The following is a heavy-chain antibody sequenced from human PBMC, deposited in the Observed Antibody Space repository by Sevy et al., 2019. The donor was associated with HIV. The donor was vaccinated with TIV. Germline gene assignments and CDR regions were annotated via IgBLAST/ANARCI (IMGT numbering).Heavy chain of an antibody. V-gene: IGHV3-7*01. D-gene: IGHD3-16*01. J-gene: IGHJ3*02. CDR3: ARAGGWGNINHSNQILDI. Sequence: GGSLRLSCAASEFIFTGYWMNWVRQAPGKGLEWVASIDQDGSDERYVDSVRGRFTISRDNANNFLYLQMSSLRADDTAVYYCARAGGWGNINHSNQILDIWGHGTKVTVSS. CDR1: EFIFTGYW. CDR2: IDQDGSDE.